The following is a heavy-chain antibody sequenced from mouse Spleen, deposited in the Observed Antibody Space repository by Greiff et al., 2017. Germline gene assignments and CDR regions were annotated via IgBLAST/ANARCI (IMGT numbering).Heavy chain of an antibody. V-gene: IGHV3-6*01. J-gene: IGHJ2*01. CDR2: ISYDGSN. CDR3: ARNLDFDY. CDR1: GYSITSGYY. Sequence: EVKLQESGPGLVKPSQSLSLTCSVTGYSITSGYYWNWIRQFPGNKLEWMGYISYDGSNNYNPSLKNRISITRDTSKNQFFLKLNSVTTEDTATYYCARNLDFDYWGQGTTLTVSS.